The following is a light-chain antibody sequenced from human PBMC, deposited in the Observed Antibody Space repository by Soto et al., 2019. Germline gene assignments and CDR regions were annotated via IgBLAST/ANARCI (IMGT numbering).Light chain of an antibody. Sequence: QSALTQPASVSGSPGQSITISCTGTSSDVGSHNLVSWYQQHPGQAPKLMIYEVSNRHLGVSARFSASKSGNTASLTISGLQAEDEADYYCCSYGGSRAVFGGGTQLTVL. J-gene: IGLJ7*01. CDR2: EVS. V-gene: IGLV2-23*02. CDR1: SSDVGSHNL. CDR3: CSYGGSRAV.